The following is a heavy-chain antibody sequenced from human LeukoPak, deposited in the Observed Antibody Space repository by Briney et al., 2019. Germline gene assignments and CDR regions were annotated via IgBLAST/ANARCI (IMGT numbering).Heavy chain of an antibody. Sequence: SETLSLTCSVYGGSFSGYCWSWIRQPPGKGLEWIGEINHSGSTNYNPSLKTRVTISLDRSKDQFSLKLTSVTAADTAVYYCARGDVVVVPAAISAFDIWGQGTMVTVSS. J-gene: IGHJ3*02. V-gene: IGHV4-34*01. CDR1: GGSFSGYC. D-gene: IGHD2-2*01. CDR2: INHSGST. CDR3: ARGDVVVVPAAISAFDI.